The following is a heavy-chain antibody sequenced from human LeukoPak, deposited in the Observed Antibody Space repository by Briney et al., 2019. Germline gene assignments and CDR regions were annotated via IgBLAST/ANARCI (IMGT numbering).Heavy chain of an antibody. Sequence: PGGSLRLSCAASGFTLSSNYMSWVRQAPGKGLEWVAVIYSGGSTYYADSVKGRFTISRDNSKNTLYLRMNSLRAEDTAVYYCARVLGASTFDYWGQGTLVTVSS. CDR1: GFTLSSNY. V-gene: IGHV3-53*01. CDR2: IYSGGST. CDR3: ARVLGASTFDY. D-gene: IGHD1-26*01. J-gene: IGHJ4*02.